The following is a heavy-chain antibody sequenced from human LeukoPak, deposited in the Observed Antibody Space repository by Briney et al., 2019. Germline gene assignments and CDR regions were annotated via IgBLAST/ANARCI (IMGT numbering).Heavy chain of an antibody. D-gene: IGHD5-18*01. CDR3: ARASAMVTRDFDY. J-gene: IGHJ4*02. V-gene: IGHV4-34*01. CDR2: INHSGST. Sequence: PSETLSLTCAVYGGSFSGYYWSWIRQPPGKGLEWIGEINHSGSTNYNPSLKSRVTISVDTSKNQFSLKLSSVTAADTAVYYCARASAMVTRDFDYWGQGTLVTVSS. CDR1: GGSFSGYY.